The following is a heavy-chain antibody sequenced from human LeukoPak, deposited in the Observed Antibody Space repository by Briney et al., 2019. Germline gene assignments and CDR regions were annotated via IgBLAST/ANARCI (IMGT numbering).Heavy chain of an antibody. D-gene: IGHD3-16*02. CDR3: ARVRDDYVWGSYRRPLYYFDY. V-gene: IGHV4-34*01. Sequence: SETLSLTCAVYGGSFSGYYWSWIRQPPGKGLEWIGEINHSGSTNYNPSLKSRVTISVDTSKNQFSLQLSSVTAADTAVYYCARVRDDYVWGSYRRPLYYFDYWGQGTLVIVSS. J-gene: IGHJ4*02. CDR2: INHSGST. CDR1: GGSFSGYY.